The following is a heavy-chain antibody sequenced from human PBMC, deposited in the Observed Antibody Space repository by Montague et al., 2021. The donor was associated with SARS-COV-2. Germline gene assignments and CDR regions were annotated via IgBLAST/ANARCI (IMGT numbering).Heavy chain of an antibody. CDR2: IGDSSRAI. Sequence: SLRLSCAASGFIFEMHGMHWARQAPGKGLEWLSYIGDSSRAIKSADSVKGRFSISRDNSKNSLYLQMSSLRAEDTAIYYCARASWIVATVPDYWGQGTLVTVSS. CDR1: GFIFEMHG. J-gene: IGHJ4*02. CDR3: ARASWIVATVPDY. V-gene: IGHV3-48*04. D-gene: IGHD5-12*01.